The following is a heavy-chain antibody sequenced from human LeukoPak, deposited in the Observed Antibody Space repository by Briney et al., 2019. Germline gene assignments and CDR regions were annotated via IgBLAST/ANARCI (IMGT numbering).Heavy chain of an antibody. J-gene: IGHJ5*02. CDR2: INPNSGGT. Sequence: ASVKVSCKASGYTFTGYYMHWVRQAPGQGLEWMGWINPNSGGTNYAQKFQGRVTMTRDTSISTAYMELSRLRSDDTAVYYCARDKATVTINWFDPWGQGTLVTVSS. D-gene: IGHD4-17*01. CDR3: ARDKATVTINWFDP. CDR1: GYTFTGYY. V-gene: IGHV1-2*02.